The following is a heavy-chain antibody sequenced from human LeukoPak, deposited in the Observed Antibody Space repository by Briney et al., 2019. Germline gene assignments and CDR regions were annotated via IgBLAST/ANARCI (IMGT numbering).Heavy chain of an antibody. J-gene: IGHJ6*03. Sequence: SETLSLTCTVSGGSISSHYWAWIRQSPVKGLEWIGDISNSGSTSYNPSLKSRVTISIDTSKNQFSLKLSSVTAADTAVYYCGRDALVGYFSYYYMDVWGKGTTVTVSS. V-gene: IGHV4-59*11. CDR1: GGSISSHY. D-gene: IGHD2-15*01. CDR3: GRDALVGYFSYYYMDV. CDR2: ISNSGST.